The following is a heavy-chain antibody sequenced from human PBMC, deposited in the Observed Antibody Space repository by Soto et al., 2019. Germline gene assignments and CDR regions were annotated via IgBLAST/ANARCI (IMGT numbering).Heavy chain of an antibody. CDR3: ARDWWEEPVGKASVSEFDS. CDR2: IWIDGTKK. J-gene: IGHJ4*02. D-gene: IGHD1-26*01. CDR1: GVAFTKYA. V-gene: IGHV3-33*01. Sequence: FLCLSRTASGVAFTKYAIHSVPQAPGRGRGWGSGIWIDGTKKFYTRSVSGRFTSSKDNSKNTIHLQMNSLRAEDTAVYYCARDWWEEPVGKASVSEFDSWGQGTLVTVSS.